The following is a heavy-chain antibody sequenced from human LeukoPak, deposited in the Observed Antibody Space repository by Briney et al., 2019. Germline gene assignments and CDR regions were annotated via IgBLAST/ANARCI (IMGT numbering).Heavy chain of an antibody. CDR2: IYNSWNT. J-gene: IGHJ4*02. CDR3: ARGQIPYYYDSSGYPHFDY. CDR1: GGSISSGDYS. V-gene: IGHV4-30-4*07. D-gene: IGHD3-22*01. Sequence: SETLSLTCAVSGGSISSGDYSWSWIRQPPGEGLEWIGFIYNSWNTYYNPSLKSRVTLSVDTSKTQFSLNLSSVTAADTAVYYCARGQIPYYYDSSGYPHFDYWGQGTLVTVSS.